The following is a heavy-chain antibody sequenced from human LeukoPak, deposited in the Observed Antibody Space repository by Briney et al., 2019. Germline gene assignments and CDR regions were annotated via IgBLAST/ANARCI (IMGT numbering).Heavy chain of an antibody. Sequence: GGSLRLSCAASGFTFSNYGMNWARQAPGKGLEWVSSISSSSTYIYYADSVKGRFTISRDNAKNSLFLQLNSLRAEDTAVYYCAKSSGWNYYYYYMDVWGKGTTVIASS. CDR2: ISSSSTYI. D-gene: IGHD6-19*01. V-gene: IGHV3-21*01. CDR1: GFTFSNYG. CDR3: AKSSGWNYYYYYMDV. J-gene: IGHJ6*03.